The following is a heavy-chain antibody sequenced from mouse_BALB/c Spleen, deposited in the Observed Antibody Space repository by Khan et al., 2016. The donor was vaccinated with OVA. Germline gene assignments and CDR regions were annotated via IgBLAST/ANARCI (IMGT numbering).Heavy chain of an antibody. J-gene: IGHJ3*01. CDR3: ASPNWFAY. CDR1: GFNIKDTY. V-gene: IGHV14-3*02. CDR2: IDPANGYT. Sequence: VRLQQSGAELVKPGASVKLSCTASGFNIKDTYMHWVKPRPEQGLEWIGRIDPANGYTKYDPKFQGKATITADTSSNTAYLQLSSLTSEDTAVYYCASPNWFAYWGQGTLVTVSA.